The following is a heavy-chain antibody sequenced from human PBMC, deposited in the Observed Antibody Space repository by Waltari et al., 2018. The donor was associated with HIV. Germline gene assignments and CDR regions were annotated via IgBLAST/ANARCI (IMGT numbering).Heavy chain of an antibody. J-gene: IGHJ4*02. CDR3: ARGIYCGSDCYSGLDS. CDR2: ISKAGTKK. D-gene: IGHD2-21*02. V-gene: IGHV3-30-3*01. CDR1: GILVRDYP. Sequence: QVQLVEPGGGVVPPGRSLRLSCAAAGILVRDYPMPWVRQAPGKGLEWVAVISKAGTKKYYADSVKGRFTISRDNSNNALYLQMNSLTVEDTAVYYCARGIYCGSDCYSGLDSWGQGSLVTVSS.